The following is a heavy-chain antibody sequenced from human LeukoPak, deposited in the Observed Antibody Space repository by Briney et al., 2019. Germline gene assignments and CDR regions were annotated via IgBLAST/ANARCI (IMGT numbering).Heavy chain of an antibody. Sequence: GGSLRLSCAASGFSLSNYWMTWVRQAPGKGPEWVANIKQDGSEKNYVDSVKGRFSISRDNAKNSLILQMNSLRDEDTAVYYCARGVWAPFDSWGQGTLVSVFS. J-gene: IGHJ4*02. CDR2: IKQDGSEK. V-gene: IGHV3-7*01. D-gene: IGHD7-27*01. CDR3: ARGVWAPFDS. CDR1: GFSLSNYW.